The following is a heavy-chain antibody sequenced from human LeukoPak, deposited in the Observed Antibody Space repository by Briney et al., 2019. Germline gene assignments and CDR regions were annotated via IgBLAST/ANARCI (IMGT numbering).Heavy chain of an antibody. V-gene: IGHV3-30*02. CDR2: IRNDGSNI. Sequence: GGSLRLSCAACGFTFSSYGMHWVRQAPGKGLEWVAFIRNDGSNIYYADSVEGRFTISRDNSKNTLYLQMNSLRAEDTAVYYSAKDEGYNSFDYWGQGTLVTVSS. CDR1: GFTFSSYG. D-gene: IGHD5-24*01. CDR3: AKDEGYNSFDY. J-gene: IGHJ4*02.